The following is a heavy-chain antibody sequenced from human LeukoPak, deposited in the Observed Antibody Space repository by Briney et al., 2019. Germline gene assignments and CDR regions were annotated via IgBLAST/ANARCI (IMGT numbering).Heavy chain of an antibody. CDR2: IWYDGSNK. Sequence: PGGSLRLSCAASGFTFSSYGMHWVRQAPGKGLEWVAVIWYDGSNKYYADSVKGRFTISRDNAKNSLYLQMNSLRAEDTAVYYCARVPYSSQFFDYWGQGTLVTVSS. D-gene: IGHD6-13*01. CDR1: GFTFSSYG. V-gene: IGHV3-33*01. J-gene: IGHJ4*02. CDR3: ARVPYSSQFFDY.